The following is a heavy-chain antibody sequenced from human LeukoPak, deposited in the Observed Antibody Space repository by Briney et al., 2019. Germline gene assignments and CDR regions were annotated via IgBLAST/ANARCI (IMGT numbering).Heavy chain of an antibody. CDR1: GYTFTNYD. CDR3: ARGNYDGYYFDS. J-gene: IGHJ4*02. D-gene: IGHD4-23*01. CDR2: MNPNSDNI. V-gene: IGHV1-8*01. Sequence: ASVKVSCKASGYTFTNYDINWVQQATGQGLEWMGWMNPNSDNIGYAQKFQGRVTMTRDTSISTAYMELSSLRSEDTAVYYCARGNYDGYYFDSWGQGTLVTVFS.